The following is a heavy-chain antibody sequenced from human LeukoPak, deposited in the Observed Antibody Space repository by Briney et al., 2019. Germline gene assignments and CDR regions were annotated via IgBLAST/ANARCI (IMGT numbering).Heavy chain of an antibody. CDR2: IYPGDSDT. CDR3: ARRDYDFWSGRYYLDY. Sequence: GESLRISCKASGYNFTHSYIAWVRQMPGKGLEWMGIIYPGDSDTRYSPSFQGRVTISADKSISTAYLQWSSLKASDTAMYYCARRDYDFWSGRYYLDYWGQGTLVTVSS. D-gene: IGHD3-3*01. J-gene: IGHJ4*02. CDR1: GYNFTHSY. V-gene: IGHV5-51*01.